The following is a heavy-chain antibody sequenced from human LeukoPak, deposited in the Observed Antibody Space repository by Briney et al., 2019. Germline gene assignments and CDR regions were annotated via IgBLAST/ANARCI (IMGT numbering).Heavy chain of an antibody. Sequence: ASVKVSCKASGYTFTGYYMHWVRQAPGQGLEWMGWINPNRGGTNYAQKFQGRVTMTRDTSISKAYMELSRLRSDDTAVYYCARILTGTTKEYYFDYWGQGTLVTVSS. CDR3: ARILTGTTKEYYFDY. CDR1: GYTFTGYY. V-gene: IGHV1-2*02. CDR2: INPNRGGT. D-gene: IGHD1-7*01. J-gene: IGHJ4*02.